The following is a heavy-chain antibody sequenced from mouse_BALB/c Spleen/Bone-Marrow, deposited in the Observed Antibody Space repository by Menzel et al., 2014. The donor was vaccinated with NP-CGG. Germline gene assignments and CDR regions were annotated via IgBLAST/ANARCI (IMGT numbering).Heavy chain of an antibody. J-gene: IGHJ1*01. CDR2: IYPGDGDT. Sequence: VQLQQSGAELVRPGSSVEISCKASGYAFSSYWMNWVKQRPGQGLEWIGQIYPGDGDTNYNGKFKGKATLTADKSSSTAYMQLSSLTSEDSAVYFCARSQGGYWYFNVWGAGTTVTVSS. CDR3: ARSQGGYWYFNV. D-gene: IGHD3-3*01. V-gene: IGHV1-80*01. CDR1: GYAFSSYW.